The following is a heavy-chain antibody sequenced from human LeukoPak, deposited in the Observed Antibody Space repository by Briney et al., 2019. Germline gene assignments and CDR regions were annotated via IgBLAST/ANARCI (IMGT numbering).Heavy chain of an antibody. D-gene: IGHD3-22*01. CDR1: GFTFSSYG. CDR2: ISGSGGST. Sequence: GGSLRLSCAASGFTFSSYGMSWVRQAPGKGLEWVSAISGSGGSTYYADSVKGRFTISRDNSKNTLYLQMNSLRAEDTAVYYCAKDYWRDYDSSGYYTRSFDYWGQGTLVTVSS. J-gene: IGHJ4*02. V-gene: IGHV3-23*01. CDR3: AKDYWRDYDSSGYYTRSFDY.